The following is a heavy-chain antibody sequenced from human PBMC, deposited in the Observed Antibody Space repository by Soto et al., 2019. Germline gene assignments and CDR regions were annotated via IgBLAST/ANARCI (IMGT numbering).Heavy chain of an antibody. V-gene: IGHV1-69*13. CDR3: AGASDSTWYNWLDP. CDR1: GGNFSSNG. D-gene: IGHD4-4*01. J-gene: IGHJ5*02. Sequence: GASVKVSCKAPGGNFSSNGIRWVRQAPGQGLELMGGIIPTFGTTNYAHKFRGRVTITADESTGTAYMELSSLRSDDTAVYYCAGASDSTWYNWLDPWGQGTLVTVS. CDR2: IIPTFGTT.